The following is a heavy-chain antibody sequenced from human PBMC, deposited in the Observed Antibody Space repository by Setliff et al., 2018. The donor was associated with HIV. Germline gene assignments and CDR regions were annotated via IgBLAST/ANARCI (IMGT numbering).Heavy chain of an antibody. CDR1: GGSINGYY. CDR2: FYPTGSV. J-gene: IGHJ4*02. D-gene: IGHD5-18*01. Sequence: PSETLSLTCTVSGGSINGYYWSWIRQPPGKGLEWIGCFYPTGSVNYNPSLKSRVTISVDTSKNQFSLEVTSVTAADTAVYYCARHRSGYVYGPQDYWGQGTLVTVS. CDR3: ARHRSGYVYGPQDY. V-gene: IGHV4-4*09.